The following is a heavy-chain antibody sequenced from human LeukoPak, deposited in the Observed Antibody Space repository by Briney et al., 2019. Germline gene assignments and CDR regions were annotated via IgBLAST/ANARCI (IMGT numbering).Heavy chain of an antibody. CDR3: ARLTPGKNWFDP. D-gene: IGHD3-10*01. V-gene: IGHV4-38-2*01. CDR1: GYSINSAYY. Sequence: PSETLSLTCAVSGYSINSAYYWGWIRLPPGKGLEWIASMYHSGITYYNSSLKSRATISVDTSKNQFSLKLNSVTAADTSVYYCARLTPGKNWFDPWGHGTLVTVSS. CDR2: MYHSGIT. J-gene: IGHJ5*02.